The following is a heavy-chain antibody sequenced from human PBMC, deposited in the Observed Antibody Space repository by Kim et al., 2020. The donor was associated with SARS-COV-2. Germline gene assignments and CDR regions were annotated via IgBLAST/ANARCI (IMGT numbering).Heavy chain of an antibody. Sequence: ASVKVSCKASGYTFTGYYMHWVRQAPGQGFEWMGRINPNSGGTNYAQKFQGRVTMTRDTSISTAYMELSRLRSDDTAVYDCARAAWGSGRGGYYMDVWGKGTTVTVSS. CDR1: GYTFTGYY. CDR3: ARAAWGSGRGGYYMDV. CDR2: INPNSGGT. D-gene: IGHD6-19*01. V-gene: IGHV1-2*06. J-gene: IGHJ6*03.